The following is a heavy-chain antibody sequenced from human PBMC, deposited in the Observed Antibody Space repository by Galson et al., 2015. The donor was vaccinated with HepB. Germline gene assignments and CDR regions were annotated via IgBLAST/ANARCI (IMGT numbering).Heavy chain of an antibody. V-gene: IGHV5-51*03. CDR2: IYPGDSDT. CDR1: GYSFTSYW. Sequence: QSGAEMKKPGESLKISCKGSGYSFTSYWIGWVRQMPGKGLEWMGIIYPGDSDTRYSPSFQGQVTISADKSISTAYLQWSSLKASDTAMYYCARLQGDIVVVVADDWYFDLWGRGTLVTVSS. J-gene: IGHJ2*01. D-gene: IGHD2-15*01. CDR3: ARLQGDIVVVVADDWYFDL.